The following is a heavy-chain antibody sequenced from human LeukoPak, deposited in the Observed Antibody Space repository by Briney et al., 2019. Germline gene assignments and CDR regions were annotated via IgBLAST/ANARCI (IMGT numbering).Heavy chain of an antibody. CDR3: ARPNDYGYYFDY. CDR1: GYSVTNNW. V-gene: IGHV5-51*01. CDR2: IYPGDSDT. D-gene: IGHD4-17*01. Sequence: GESLKISCKGSGYSVTNNWIGWVRQMPGKGLEWMGIIYPGDSDTRYSPSFQGQVTISVDKSISTAYLQWSSLKASDTAIYYCARPNDYGYYFDYWGQGTLVTVST. J-gene: IGHJ4*02.